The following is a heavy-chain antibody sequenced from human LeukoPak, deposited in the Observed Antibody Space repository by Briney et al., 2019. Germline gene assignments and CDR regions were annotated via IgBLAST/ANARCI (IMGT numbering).Heavy chain of an antibody. D-gene: IGHD5-24*01. CDR2: IRYDGSNK. Sequence: GGSLRLSCAASGFTFSNLGFHWVRQAPGKGLEWVAIIRYDGSNKYYADSVKGRFTISRDNSQNTLDLQMNNLRAEDTAVYYCARDKDGYNMEYYFDYWGQGTLVTVSS. J-gene: IGHJ4*02. CDR3: ARDKDGYNMEYYFDY. V-gene: IGHV3-30*02. CDR1: GFTFSNLG.